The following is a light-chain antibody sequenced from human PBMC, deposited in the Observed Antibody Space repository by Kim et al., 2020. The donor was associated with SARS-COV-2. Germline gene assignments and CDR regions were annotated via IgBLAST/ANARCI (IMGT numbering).Light chain of an antibody. V-gene: IGLV1-47*01. CDR1: SSNIGTNY. CDR2: RNN. CDR3: AAWDDSLSRPV. Sequence: QSVLTQPPSVSETPGQRVTISCSGSSSNIGTNYVYWYQQVPGMAPKLLIYRNNQRPSGVPDRLSGSKSGTSASLAISGLRSDDESDYYCAAWDDSLSRPVFGGGTQLTVL. J-gene: IGLJ3*02.